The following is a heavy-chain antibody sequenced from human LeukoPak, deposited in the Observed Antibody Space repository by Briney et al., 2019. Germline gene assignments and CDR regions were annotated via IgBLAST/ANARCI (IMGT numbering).Heavy chain of an antibody. D-gene: IGHD5-24*01. CDR1: GYTFTSYD. Sequence: ASVKVSCKASGYTFTSYDINWVRQANGHGHEWPGWMNPNSGNTGYAQKFQGRVTMTKNTSISTAYMEVSSLRSEDTAVYYCARGRGMATIGWFDPWGQGTLVTVSS. V-gene: IGHV1-8*01. CDR3: ARGRGMATIGWFDP. CDR2: MNPNSGNT. J-gene: IGHJ5*02.